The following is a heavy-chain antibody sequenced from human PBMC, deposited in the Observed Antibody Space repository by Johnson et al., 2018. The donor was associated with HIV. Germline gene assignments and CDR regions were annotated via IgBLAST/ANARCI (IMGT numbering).Heavy chain of an antibody. CDR1: GFTFSNYD. CDR3: ARDRGYWDAFDI. D-gene: IGHD3-22*01. Sequence: QVQLVESGGGVVQPGRSLRLSCAASGFTFSNYDMHWVRQAPGKGLEWVAVISYNGRNKHSADSLKGRFTISRDNPKNTLYLQMNSLRAEDTAVYYCARDRGYWDAFDIWGQGTMVIVSS. V-gene: IGHV3-30*03. J-gene: IGHJ3*02. CDR2: ISYNGRNK.